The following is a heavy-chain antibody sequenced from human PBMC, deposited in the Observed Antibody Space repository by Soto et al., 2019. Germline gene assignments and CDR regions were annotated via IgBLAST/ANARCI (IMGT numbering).Heavy chain of an antibody. CDR2: ISSSSSVI. Sequence: EVQLVESGGGLVQPGGSLRLSCATSGFILSDCAMNWVRQAPGKGLEWVSYISSSSSVIDYADSVKGRFTVSSDNARNSLSLPMKSLRAEDTAVYYCARDLSWGSNWYYYMDVWGKGTTVTVSS. CDR3: ARDLSWGSNWYYYMDV. D-gene: IGHD7-27*01. J-gene: IGHJ6*03. CDR1: GFILSDCA. V-gene: IGHV3-48*01.